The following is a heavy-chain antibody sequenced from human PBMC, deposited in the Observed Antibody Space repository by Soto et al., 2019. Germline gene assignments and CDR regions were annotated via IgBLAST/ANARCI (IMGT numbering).Heavy chain of an antibody. V-gene: IGHV3-30*18. CDR2: ITYDGSNK. J-gene: IGHJ4*02. CDR1: GFTFSSYG. D-gene: IGHD2-15*01. CDR3: AKDSGSGGSCYVGYFDY. Sequence: QVQLVESGGGVVQPGRSLRLSCAASGFTFSSYGMHWVRQAPGKGMEWVAVITYDGSNKYYADSVKGRFTISRDNSKNTLYLQMYGLRAEDTALYYCAKDSGSGGSCYVGYFDYLGQGTLVTVSS.